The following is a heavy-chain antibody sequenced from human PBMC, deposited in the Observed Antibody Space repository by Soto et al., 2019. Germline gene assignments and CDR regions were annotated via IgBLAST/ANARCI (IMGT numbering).Heavy chain of an antibody. J-gene: IGHJ2*01. CDR1: GFMFNSYA. V-gene: IGHV3-64*01. CDR3: ARRTAGWYFDL. CDR2: ISSLGDST. Sequence: EVQLVESGGGLVQPGGSLRLSCAASGFMFNSYAMHWVRQAPGKGLEYVSAISSLGDSTFYANSVKDRFTISRDNSKNTLYLQMGSLRVEDMAVYYCARRTAGWYFDLWGRGTLVTDSS. D-gene: IGHD2-21*02.